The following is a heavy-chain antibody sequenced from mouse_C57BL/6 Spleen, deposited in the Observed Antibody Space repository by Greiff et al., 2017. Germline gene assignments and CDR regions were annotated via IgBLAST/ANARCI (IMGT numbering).Heavy chain of an antibody. CDR1: GFTFSNYW. Sequence: EVMLVESGGGLVQPGGSMKLSCVASGFTFSNYWMNWVRQSPEKGLEWVAQIRLKSDNYATHYAESVKGRFTISRDDSKSSVYLQMNNLRAEDTGIYYCTEGSNYNAMDYWGQGTSVTVSS. V-gene: IGHV6-3*01. D-gene: IGHD1-1*01. CDR2: IRLKSDNYAT. J-gene: IGHJ4*01. CDR3: TEGSNYNAMDY.